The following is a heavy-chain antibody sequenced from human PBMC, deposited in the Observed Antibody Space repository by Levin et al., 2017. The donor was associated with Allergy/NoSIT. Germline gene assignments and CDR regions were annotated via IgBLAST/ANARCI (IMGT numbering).Heavy chain of an antibody. CDR3: TTYSSSWYYFDY. Sequence: PGGSLRLSCAASGFTFSNAWMSWVRQAPGKGLEWVGRIKSKTDGGTIEYAAPVKGRFTISRDDSKNTLSLQMNSLKTEDTAVYYCTTYSSSWYYFDYWAQGTLVTVSS. J-gene: IGHJ4*02. D-gene: IGHD6-13*01. CDR2: IKSKTDGGTI. V-gene: IGHV3-15*01. CDR1: GFTFSNAW.